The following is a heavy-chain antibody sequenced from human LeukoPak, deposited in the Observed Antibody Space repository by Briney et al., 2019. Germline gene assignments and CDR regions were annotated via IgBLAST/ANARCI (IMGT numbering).Heavy chain of an antibody. J-gene: IGHJ4*02. CDR3: ARKYDFWSGYSSYYFDY. CDR2: INHGGST. V-gene: IGHV4-34*01. D-gene: IGHD3-3*01. Sequence: SETLSLTCAVYGGSFSGDFWSWIRQSPGKGLEWIGEINHGGSTTYNPSLQSRVTMSVDTSTNQISLKMTSVTAADTAIYYCARKYDFWSGYSSYYFDYWGQGTLVTVSS. CDR1: GGSFSGDF.